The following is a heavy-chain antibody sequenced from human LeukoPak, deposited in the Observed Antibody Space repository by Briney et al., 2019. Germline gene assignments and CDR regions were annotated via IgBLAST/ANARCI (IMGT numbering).Heavy chain of an antibody. V-gene: IGHV3-30*19. CDR2: ISYDGSNK. D-gene: IGHD1-26*01. J-gene: IGHJ4*02. CDR1: GFTFSSYG. CDR3: AREATSYYVYYFDY. Sequence: GGSLRLSCAASGFTFSSYGMHWVRQAPGKGLEWVAVISYDGSNKYYADSVKGRFTISRDNSKNTLYLQMNSLGVEDTAVYYCAREATSYYVYYFDYWGQGTLVTVSS.